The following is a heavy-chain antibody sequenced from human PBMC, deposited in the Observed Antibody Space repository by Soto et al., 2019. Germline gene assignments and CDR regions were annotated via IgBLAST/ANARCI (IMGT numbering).Heavy chain of an antibody. CDR1: GGSISSYY. D-gene: IGHD6-6*01. CDR3: ARSIAARRPEFDY. V-gene: IGHV4-59*01. CDR2: IYYSGST. J-gene: IGHJ4*02. Sequence: SETLSLTCTVSGGSISSYYWSWIRQPPGKGLEWIGYIYYSGSTDYNPSLKSRVTISVDTSRNQFSLKLNSVTAADTAVYYCARSIAARRPEFDYWGQGTLVTVSS.